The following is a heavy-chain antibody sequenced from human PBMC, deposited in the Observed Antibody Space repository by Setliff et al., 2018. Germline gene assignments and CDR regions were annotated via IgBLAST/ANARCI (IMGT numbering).Heavy chain of an antibody. CDR3: ARDRISRYYDSGAHAFDI. D-gene: IGHD3-22*01. V-gene: IGHV3-23*01. CDR1: GFTFSSSS. Sequence: PGGSLRLSCAASGFTFSSSSMTWVRQAPGKGLEWVSAINGGGTATYYADSVKGRFTISRDNSKNTLYLQMNSLRAEDTAVYYCARDRISRYYDSGAHAFDIWGQGTMVTVSS. CDR2: INGGGTAT. J-gene: IGHJ3*02.